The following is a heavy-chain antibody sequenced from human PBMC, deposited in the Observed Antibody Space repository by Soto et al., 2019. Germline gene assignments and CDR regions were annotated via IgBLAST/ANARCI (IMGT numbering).Heavy chain of an antibody. V-gene: IGHV1-69*13. D-gene: IGHD3-10*01. CDR2: IIPIFGTA. J-gene: IGHJ4*02. Sequence: SVKVSWKASGGTFSSYAISWVRQAPGQGLECMGGIIPIFGTANYAQKFQGRVTITAXXXXSXXXMXLXSLRSEXTAVYYCARELYGSGRNDYWGQGTLVTVSS. CDR3: ARELYGSGRNDY. CDR1: GGTFSSYA.